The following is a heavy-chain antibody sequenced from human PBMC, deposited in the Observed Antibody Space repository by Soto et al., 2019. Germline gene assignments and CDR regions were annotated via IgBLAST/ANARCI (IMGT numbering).Heavy chain of an antibody. CDR2: INSDGSAT. J-gene: IGHJ4*02. CDR3: ARGGAMGVDY. Sequence: EVKLVESGGGLVQPGGSLRLSCAASGFNFSIYWMHWVRQAPGKGLVWVSRINSDGSATYYADSVTGRFTISRDNAKNTVYLHVNTLRDEDTAVYYCARGGAMGVDYWGQGTLGTVSS. V-gene: IGHV3-74*01. CDR1: GFNFSIYW. D-gene: IGHD1-26*01.